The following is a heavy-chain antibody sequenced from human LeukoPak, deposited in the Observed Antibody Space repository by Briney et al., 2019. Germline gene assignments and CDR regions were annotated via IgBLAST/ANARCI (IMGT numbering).Heavy chain of an antibody. CDR3: ARDHSSSYYFDY. CDR1: GDSISSSDYY. Sequence: SETLSLTCTVSGDSISSSDYYWGWIRQPPGKGLEWIASIDYSGGTYYNPSLKSRVTISVDTSKNQFSLNLSSVTAADTAVYYCARDHSSSYYFDYWGQGTLVTVSA. D-gene: IGHD6-13*01. J-gene: IGHJ4*02. V-gene: IGHV4-39*07. CDR2: IDYSGGT.